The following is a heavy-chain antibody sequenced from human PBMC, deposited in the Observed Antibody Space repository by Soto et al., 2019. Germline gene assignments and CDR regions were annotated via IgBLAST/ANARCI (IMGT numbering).Heavy chain of an antibody. CDR2: INADGTSA. J-gene: IGHJ4*02. D-gene: IGHD5-18*01. CDR3: ESGGTYIDGPRGSRVADF. V-gene: IGHV3-74*01. Sequence: EVQLVESGGGLVQRGGSLRLSCEASGFTLNDYWMHWVRQVPGKGLVWVARINADGTSASYADSVKGRFTISRDNAKNTVYLLMNSLRAEESAVYSCESGGTYIDGPRGSRVADFWGLGTLVTLSS. CDR1: GFTLNDYW.